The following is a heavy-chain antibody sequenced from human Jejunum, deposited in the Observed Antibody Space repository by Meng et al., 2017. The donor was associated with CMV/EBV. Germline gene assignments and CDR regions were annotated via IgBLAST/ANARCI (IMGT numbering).Heavy chain of an antibody. J-gene: IGHJ5*02. D-gene: IGHD3-3*01. CDR3: ATHRITIFGNKFDP. Sequence: GFTFNPYWMNWVRQVPGKGLVWVARVSPDGLSTNYADSVRGRFTISRDNTNNILHLQMNSLGVDDTALYYCATHRITIFGNKFDPWGQGTLVTVSS. CDR1: GFTFNPYW. V-gene: IGHV3-74*01. CDR2: VSPDGLST.